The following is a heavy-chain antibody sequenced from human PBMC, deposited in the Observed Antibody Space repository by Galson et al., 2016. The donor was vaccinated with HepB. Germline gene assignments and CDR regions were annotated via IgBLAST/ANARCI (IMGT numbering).Heavy chain of an antibody. CDR2: ISTSGSST. D-gene: IGHD3-16*01. CDR1: GFAFSVYG. J-gene: IGHJ4*01. CDR3: ARDRSFDRNSRGVPFDY. Sequence: SLRLSCAASGFAFSVYGMTWVRQAPRKGLEWVSAISTSGSSTDYADSVKGRFTISRDNSKNTLYLQMNSLRAEDTAVYYCARDRSFDRNSRGVPFDYWGQGTLVTVSS. V-gene: IGHV3-23*01.